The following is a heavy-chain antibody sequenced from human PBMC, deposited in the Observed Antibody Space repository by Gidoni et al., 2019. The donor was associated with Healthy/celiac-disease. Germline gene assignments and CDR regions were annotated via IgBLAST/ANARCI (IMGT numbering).Heavy chain of an antibody. CDR3: ARVPLFYGGDELFDY. J-gene: IGHJ4*02. V-gene: IGHV3-66*01. D-gene: IGHD2-21*01. CDR1: GFTVSSNY. Sequence: EVQLVESGGGLVQPGGSLRLSCAASGFTVSSNYMSWVRQAPGKGLEWVSVIYSGGSTYYADAVKGRFTISRDNSKNTLYLQMNSLRAEDTAVYYCARVPLFYGGDELFDYWGQGTLVTVSS. CDR2: IYSGGST.